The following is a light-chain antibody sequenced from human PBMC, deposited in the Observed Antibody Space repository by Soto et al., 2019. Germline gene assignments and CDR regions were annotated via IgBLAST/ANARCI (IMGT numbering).Light chain of an antibody. CDR2: KAS. CDR1: QSISSW. CDR3: LQYNSSPLT. Sequence: DIQMTQSPSTLSASVGDRVTITCRASQSISSWLAWYQQKPGKAPKLLIYKASSLESGVPSRFSGSGSGTEFTLTISSLQTDDFGTYYCLQYNSSPLTFGGGTKVEIK. V-gene: IGKV1-5*03. J-gene: IGKJ4*01.